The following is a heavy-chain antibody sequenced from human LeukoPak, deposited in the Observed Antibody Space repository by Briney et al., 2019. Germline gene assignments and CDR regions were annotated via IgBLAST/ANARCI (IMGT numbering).Heavy chain of an antibody. V-gene: IGHV4-39*01. CDR2: IYYSGST. CDR1: GGSISSSSYY. J-gene: IGHJ3*02. CDR3: AISPLYCSGGSCYESSDAFDI. D-gene: IGHD2-15*01. Sequence: SETLSLTCTVSGGSISSSSYYWGWIRQPPGKGLEWIGSIYYSGSTYYNPSLKSRVTISADTSKNQFSLKLSSVTAADTAVYYCAISPLYCSGGSCYESSDAFDIWGQGTMVTVSS.